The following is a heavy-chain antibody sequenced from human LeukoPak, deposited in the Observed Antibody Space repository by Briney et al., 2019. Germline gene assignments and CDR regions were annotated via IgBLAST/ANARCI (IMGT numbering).Heavy chain of an antibody. CDR2: INHSGRT. V-gene: IGHV4-34*01. D-gene: IGHD6-6*01. Sequence: SETLSLTCAVSGGSFSGSHWNWIRQSPEKGLEWIGEINHSGRTNYNPSLKSRVTISVDTSKSQFFLKLSSVAAADTAVYYCARVQYSSSSGYGYYYYYYMDVWGKGTTVTVSS. CDR3: ARVQYSSSSGYGYYYYYYMDV. J-gene: IGHJ6*03. CDR1: GGSFSGSH.